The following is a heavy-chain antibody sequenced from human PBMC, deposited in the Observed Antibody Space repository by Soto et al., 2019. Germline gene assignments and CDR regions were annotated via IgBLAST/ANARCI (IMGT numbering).Heavy chain of an antibody. J-gene: IGHJ4*02. Sequence: QVQLQESGPGLVKPSGTLSLTCAVSGVSISSSNWWSWVRQPPGKGLEWIGEISHSGNSNYNPSLKSRVTISIDNSKNQFSLKLSSVTAADTAVYYCAGVHCSTTSCYSMTIDYWGQGTLVTVSS. D-gene: IGHD2-2*02. V-gene: IGHV4-4*02. CDR2: ISHSGNS. CDR3: AGVHCSTTSCYSMTIDY. CDR1: GVSISSSNW.